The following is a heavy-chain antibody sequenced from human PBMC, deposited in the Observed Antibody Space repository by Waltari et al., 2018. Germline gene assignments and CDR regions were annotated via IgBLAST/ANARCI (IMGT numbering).Heavy chain of an antibody. CDR1: GFTFSHYK. V-gene: IGHV3-48*01. Sequence: EVQPVESGGGLVQPGGSLRLSCAASGFTFSHYKMHWVRQAPGKGLEWVSYISRTSSTIYYADSVKGRFSISRDNAKNSLYLKMNSLRAEDTAVYYCARVGSSSPHFDCWGQGTLVTVSS. CDR3: ARVGSSSPHFDC. CDR2: ISRTSSTI. D-gene: IGHD6-6*01. J-gene: IGHJ4*02.